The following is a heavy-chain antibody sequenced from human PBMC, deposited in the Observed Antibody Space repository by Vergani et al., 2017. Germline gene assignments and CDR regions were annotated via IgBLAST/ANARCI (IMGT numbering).Heavy chain of an antibody. Sequence: QVQLVQSGAEVKKPGSSVKVSCKASGGTFSSYTISWVRQAPGQGLEWMGRIIPILGIANYAQKFQGRVTITADKSTSTAYMELSSLRSEDTAVYYCARCPTIVGATDYYYYGMDVWGQGTTVTVSS. CDR3: ARCPTIVGATDYYYYGMDV. CDR1: GGTFSSYT. J-gene: IGHJ6*02. V-gene: IGHV1-69*02. D-gene: IGHD1-26*01. CDR2: IIPILGIA.